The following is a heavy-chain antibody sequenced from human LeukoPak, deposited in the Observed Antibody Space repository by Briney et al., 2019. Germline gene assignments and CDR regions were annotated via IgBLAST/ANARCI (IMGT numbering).Heavy chain of an antibody. Sequence: KPSETLSLTCAVYGGSFSGYYWSWIRQPPGKGLEWIGEINHSGSTNYNPSLKSRVTISVDTSKNQFSLKLSSVTAADTAVYYCARGRRTVTTLSYYYYYYGMDFWGQGTTVTVSS. J-gene: IGHJ6*02. CDR2: INHSGST. CDR3: ARGRRTVTTLSYYYYYYGMDF. V-gene: IGHV4-34*01. CDR1: GGSFSGYY. D-gene: IGHD4-17*01.